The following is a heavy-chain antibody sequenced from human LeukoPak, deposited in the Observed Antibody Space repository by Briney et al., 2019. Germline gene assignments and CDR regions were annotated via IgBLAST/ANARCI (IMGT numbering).Heavy chain of an antibody. CDR1: GVTFSDYN. J-gene: IGHJ4*02. V-gene: IGHV3-48*02. Sequence: GSLRLSCAASGVTFSDYNMNWGRQAPGKGLEWVSYISSGGSTIYYADSVKGRFTISRDNAKNSLYLQMNSLRDEDTAVYYCARRFDSWGQGTLVTVSS. CDR3: ARRFDS. CDR2: ISSGGSTI.